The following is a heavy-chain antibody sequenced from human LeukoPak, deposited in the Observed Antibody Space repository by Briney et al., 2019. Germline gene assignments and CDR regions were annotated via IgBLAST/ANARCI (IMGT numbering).Heavy chain of an antibody. V-gene: IGHV3-23*01. D-gene: IGHD6-13*01. CDR3: ARTPRGAAAPGDRGY. Sequence: GGSLRLSCAASGFAFTSYAMSWVRQAPGKGLEWVSAISGSGGSIYYADSVKGRFTISRDNSKNTLYLQMNSLRAEDTAVYYCARTPRGAAAPGDRGYWGQGTLVTVSS. CDR2: ISGSGGSI. J-gene: IGHJ4*02. CDR1: GFAFTSYA.